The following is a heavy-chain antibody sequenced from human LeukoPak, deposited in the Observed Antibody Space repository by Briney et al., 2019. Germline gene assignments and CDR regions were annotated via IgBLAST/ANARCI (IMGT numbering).Heavy chain of an antibody. CDR1: GVSISNYY. V-gene: IGHV4-59*01. J-gene: IGHJ4*02. D-gene: IGHD1-1*01. Sequence: PSETLSLTCAVSGVSISNYYWGWIRQPPGKRLEWLGYAYYNGYTNYNPSLKSRVTISVDTSKNQFSLKLNSVTAADTAIYYCGRVTTGTVDYWGQGTLVTVSS. CDR3: GRVTTGTVDY. CDR2: AYYNGYT.